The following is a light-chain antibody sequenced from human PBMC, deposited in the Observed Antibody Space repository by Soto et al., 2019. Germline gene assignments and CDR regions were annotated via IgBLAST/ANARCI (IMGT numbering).Light chain of an antibody. J-gene: IGKJ1*01. CDR2: GAS. CDR1: QSVSCN. Sequence: EIVMTQSPATLSVSPGERATLSCRAIQSVSCNLAWYQQKPGQAPRLLIYGASTRATGIPARFSGSASGTEFTRTISILQSEDFAVYSCQQYNNWPQTFGQGTKVEIK. V-gene: IGKV3-15*01. CDR3: QQYNNWPQT.